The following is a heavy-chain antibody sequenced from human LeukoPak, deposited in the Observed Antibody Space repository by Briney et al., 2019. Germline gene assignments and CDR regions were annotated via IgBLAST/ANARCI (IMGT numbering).Heavy chain of an antibody. J-gene: IGHJ1*01. CDR1: GFTFSDHA. D-gene: IGHD4-17*01. V-gene: IGHV1-18*01. CDR3: AGAYGDYAEYFQH. CDR2: INADNGNT. Sequence: ASVEVSCKASGFTFSDHAMQWVRQAPGQRLEWMGWINADNGNTNYAQKLQGRVTMTTDTSTSTAYMELRSLRSDDTAVYYCAGAYGDYAEYFQHWGQGTLVTVSS.